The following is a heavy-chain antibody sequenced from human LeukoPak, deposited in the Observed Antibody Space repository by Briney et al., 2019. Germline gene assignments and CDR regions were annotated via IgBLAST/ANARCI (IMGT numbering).Heavy chain of an antibody. CDR3: ARYMVRGIIISYFDN. V-gene: IGHV3-48*04. J-gene: IGHJ4*02. CDR2: ISSGGSSI. Sequence: PGGSLRLSCAASGFTFSTYNMNWVRQAPGKGLEWLSYISSGGSSIYYADSVKGRFTISRDNAKNSLYLQMNSLRAEDTAVYYCARYMVRGIIISYFDNWGQGTLVTVSS. CDR1: GFTFSTYN. D-gene: IGHD3-10*01.